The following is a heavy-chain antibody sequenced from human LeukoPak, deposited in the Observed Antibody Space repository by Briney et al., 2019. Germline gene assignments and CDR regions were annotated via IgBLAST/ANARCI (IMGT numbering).Heavy chain of an antibody. Sequence: ASVKVSCKASGGTFSSYTISWVRQAPGQGLEWMGRIIPILGIANYAQKFQGRVTITADKSTSTAYMELSSLRSEDMAVYYCARAAAYCGGDCYPGSLNYYGMDVWGQGTTVTVSS. CDR1: GGTFSSYT. V-gene: IGHV1-69*02. CDR2: IIPILGIA. J-gene: IGHJ6*02. D-gene: IGHD2-21*02. CDR3: ARAAAYCGGDCYPGSLNYYGMDV.